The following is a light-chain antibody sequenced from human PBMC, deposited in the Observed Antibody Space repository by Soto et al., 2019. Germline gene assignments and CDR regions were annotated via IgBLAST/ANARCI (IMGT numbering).Light chain of an antibody. CDR2: GAS. J-gene: IGKJ4*01. V-gene: IGKV3-11*01. Sequence: EIVLTQSPATLSLSPGERATLSCRASQSISSHLSWYQQNPGQAPRLLIYGASNRATGIPARFSGRGSGTDFTLTISSLEPADFAVYYCQQRINWPLTFGGGTKVEIK. CDR3: QQRINWPLT. CDR1: QSISSH.